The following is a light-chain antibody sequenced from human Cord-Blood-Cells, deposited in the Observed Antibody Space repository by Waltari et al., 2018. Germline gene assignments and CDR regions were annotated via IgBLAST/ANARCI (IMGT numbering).Light chain of an antibody. CDR1: TAAVPSGHY. V-gene: IGLV7-46*01. CDR2: DTS. Sequence: QAVVTQEPSLTVSPGGTVTLTCGSSTAAVPSGHYPYWFQQKPGQAPRTLIYDTSNKHSWTPARFSGSLLGGKAALTLSGAQPEDEAEYYCLLSYSGARPWVFGGGTKLTVL. CDR3: LLSYSGARPWV. J-gene: IGLJ3*02.